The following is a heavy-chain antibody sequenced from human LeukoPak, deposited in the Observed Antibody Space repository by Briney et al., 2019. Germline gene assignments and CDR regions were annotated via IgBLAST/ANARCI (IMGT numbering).Heavy chain of an antibody. D-gene: IGHD3-16*01. Sequence: SETLSLTCTVSGGSISSSSYYWGWIRQPPGKGLEWIGSIYYSGSTNYNPSLKSRVTISVDTSKNQFSLKLSSVTAADTAVYYCARDSGIVSRYYYGLDVWGQGTTVTVSS. V-gene: IGHV4-39*07. CDR3: ARDSGIVSRYYYGLDV. CDR2: IYYSGST. CDR1: GGSISSSSYY. J-gene: IGHJ6*02.